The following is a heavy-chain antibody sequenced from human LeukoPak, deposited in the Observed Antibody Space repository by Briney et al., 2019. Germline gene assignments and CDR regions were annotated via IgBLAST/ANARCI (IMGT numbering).Heavy chain of an antibody. Sequence: GGSLRLSCAASGFTFSNYAMSWVRQAPGKGLEWVSGISGSGVTTNYADSGKGRFTISRDNSKNTVYLQMNSLRVEDTAVYYCARKDSGSYYDLDYWGQGALVTVSS. D-gene: IGHD1-26*01. J-gene: IGHJ4*02. CDR2: ISGSGVTT. CDR3: ARKDSGSYYDLDY. CDR1: GFTFSNYA. V-gene: IGHV3-23*01.